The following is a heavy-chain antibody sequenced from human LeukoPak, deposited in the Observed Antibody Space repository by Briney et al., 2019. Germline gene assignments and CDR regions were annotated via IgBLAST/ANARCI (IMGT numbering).Heavy chain of an antibody. Sequence: GGSLRLSCAASGFIFDDYAMHWVRQAPGKGLEWVSGISWNSGSIGYADSVKGRFTISRDNAKNSLYLQMNSLRAEDTALYYCAGRAGTNGFDYWGQGTLVTVSS. J-gene: IGHJ4*02. V-gene: IGHV3-9*01. CDR3: AGRAGTNGFDY. D-gene: IGHD1-7*01. CDR2: ISWNSGSI. CDR1: GFIFDDYA.